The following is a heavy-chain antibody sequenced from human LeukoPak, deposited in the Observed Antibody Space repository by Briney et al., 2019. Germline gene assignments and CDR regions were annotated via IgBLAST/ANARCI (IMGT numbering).Heavy chain of an antibody. J-gene: IGHJ4*02. D-gene: IGHD2-15*01. V-gene: IGHV5-51*01. CDR1: GYTFTNYW. Sequence: GESLKISCKGSGYTFTNYWIGWVRQMPGKCLEWMGIIYSGGSDTRYSPSFQGQVTISVDKSISTAYLQWTSLKASDTAIYYCARHSLGYCSGGNYYPDYWGQGTLVTVSS. CDR2: IYSGGSDT. CDR3: ARHSLGYCSGGNYYPDY.